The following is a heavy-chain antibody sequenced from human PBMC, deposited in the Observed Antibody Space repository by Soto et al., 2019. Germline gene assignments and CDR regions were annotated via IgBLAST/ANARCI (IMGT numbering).Heavy chain of an antibody. J-gene: IGHJ5*02. CDR3: AKAVVDGYNFDWFDP. Sequence: WGSLRLSCSASVFTFSRYWMSWCRQAPGKGLEWVANIKQDGSNKYYADSVKGRFTISRDNSKNTLYLQMNSLRAEDTAVYYCAKAVVDGYNFDWFDPWGQGTLVTVSS. CDR1: VFTFSRYW. D-gene: IGHD5-12*01. V-gene: IGHV3-7*01. CDR2: IKQDGSNK.